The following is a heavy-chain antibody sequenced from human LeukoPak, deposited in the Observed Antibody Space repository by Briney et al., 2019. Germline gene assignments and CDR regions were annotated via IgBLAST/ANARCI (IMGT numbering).Heavy chain of an antibody. CDR3: AKVKGYYYGSGSGYCDY. Sequence: GGSLRLSCAASGFTFRSYGMHWVRQAPGKGLEWVAVISYDGSNKYYADSVKGRFTISRDNSKNTLYLQMNSLRAEDTAVYYCAKVKGYYYGSGSGYCDYWGQGTLVTVSS. J-gene: IGHJ4*02. D-gene: IGHD3-10*01. CDR2: ISYDGSNK. CDR1: GFTFRSYG. V-gene: IGHV3-30*18.